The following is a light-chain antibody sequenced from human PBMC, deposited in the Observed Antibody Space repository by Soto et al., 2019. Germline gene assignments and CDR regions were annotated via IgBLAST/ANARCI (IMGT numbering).Light chain of an antibody. CDR3: HQYASSSRT. CDR1: QSFSSNY. CDR2: GAS. J-gene: IGKJ1*01. Sequence: EIVLTQSPGTLSLSPGERATPSCRASQSFSSNYLAWYQQKPGQAPRLLIYGASSRATGIPDRFSGSGSGTDFTLTISRLEPEDFAVYYCHQYASSSRTFGQGTKVEIK. V-gene: IGKV3-20*01.